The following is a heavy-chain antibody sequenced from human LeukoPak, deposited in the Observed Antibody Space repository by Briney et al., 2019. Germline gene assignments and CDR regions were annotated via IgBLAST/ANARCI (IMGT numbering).Heavy chain of an antibody. J-gene: IGHJ5*02. V-gene: IGHV3-7*01. Sequence: GGSLRLSCAASGFTFTTYWMSWVRQVPGKGLEWVATVNQDGNEKYYVDSVKGRFTISRDNTKNSLSLQMNRLRVEDTAVYYCARGQQLVLWFDPWGQGTLVTVSS. CDR1: GFTFTTYW. CDR2: VNQDGNEK. D-gene: IGHD6-13*01. CDR3: ARGQQLVLWFDP.